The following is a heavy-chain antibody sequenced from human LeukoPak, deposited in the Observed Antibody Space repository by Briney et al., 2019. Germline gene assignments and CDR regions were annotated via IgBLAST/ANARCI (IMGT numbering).Heavy chain of an antibody. CDR2: IYYSGST. Sequence: SETLSLTCTVSGGSISSSSYYWGWIRQPPGKGLEWIGSIYYSGSTYYNPSLKSRVTISVDTSKNQFSLKMTSVTAADTAVYYCARDKGYSSGWYVQSDAFDIWGQGTMVTVSS. V-gene: IGHV4-39*07. J-gene: IGHJ3*02. D-gene: IGHD6-19*01. CDR1: GGSISSSSYY. CDR3: ARDKGYSSGWYVQSDAFDI.